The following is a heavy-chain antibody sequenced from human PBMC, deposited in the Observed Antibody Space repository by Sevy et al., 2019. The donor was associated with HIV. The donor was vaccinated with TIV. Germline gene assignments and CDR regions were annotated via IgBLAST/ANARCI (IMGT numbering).Heavy chain of an antibody. V-gene: IGHV3-21*01. CDR2: ISSSRSYI. J-gene: IGHJ4*02. D-gene: IGHD2-2*01. CDR1: GFTFSSYS. Sequence: GGSLRLSCAASGFTFSSYSMNWVRQAPGKGREWVSSISSSRSYIYYADSVKGRFTISRDNAKNSLYLQMNSLRAEDTAVYYCARAGKVVPAAFDYWGQGTLVTVSS. CDR3: ARAGKVVPAAFDY.